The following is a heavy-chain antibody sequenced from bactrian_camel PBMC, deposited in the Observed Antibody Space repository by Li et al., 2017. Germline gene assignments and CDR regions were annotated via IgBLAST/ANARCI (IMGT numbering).Heavy chain of an antibody. V-gene: IGHV3S1*01. Sequence: HVQLVESGGGSVQAGGSLKLSRTYSGYTSFIDCMGWFRQAPGKVREGVASIYSAGGSAKYADSTKGRFTISKDNANNTLYLQMNSLEPEDTAMYYCAADLYFTGCSGGVFSSMGYDSWGQGTQVTVS. CDR2: IYSAGGSA. J-gene: IGHJ4*01. CDR1: GYTSFIDC. CDR3: AADLYFTGCSGGVFSSMGYDS. D-gene: IGHD5*01.